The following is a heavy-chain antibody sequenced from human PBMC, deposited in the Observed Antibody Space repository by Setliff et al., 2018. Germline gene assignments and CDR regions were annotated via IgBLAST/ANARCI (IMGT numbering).Heavy chain of an antibody. V-gene: IGHV1-2*02. CDR1: GYTFTDYY. Sequence: ASVKVSCKASGYTFTDYYMHWVRQAPGQGLEWMGWINPNSGGSTYAQKFQGRVTMTRDTSISTAYMELSRLRSDDTAVYYCARDGSSGYYYRKYNWLDPWGQGTLVTVSS. CDR2: INPNSGGS. CDR3: ARDGSSGYYYRKYNWLDP. J-gene: IGHJ5*02. D-gene: IGHD3-22*01.